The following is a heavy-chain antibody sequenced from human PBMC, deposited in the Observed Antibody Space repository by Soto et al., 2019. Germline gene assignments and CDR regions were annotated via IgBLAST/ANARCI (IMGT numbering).Heavy chain of an antibody. V-gene: IGHV3-30*18. CDR1: GFTFSSYG. CDR3: AKDFKVSGSDYGILNYYYGMDV. CDR2: ISYDGSLK. D-gene: IGHD3-10*01. Sequence: GASLRLSCAASGFTFSSYGMQCVRQAPGKGLEWVAIISYDGSLKYYADSVKGRFTISRDNSKSALYLQMNSLRPEDTAVYYWAKDFKVSGSDYGILNYYYGMDVWGQGTTVTVSS. J-gene: IGHJ6*02.